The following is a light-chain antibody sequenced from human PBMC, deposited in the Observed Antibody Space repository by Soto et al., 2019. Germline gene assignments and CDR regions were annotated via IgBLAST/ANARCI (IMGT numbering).Light chain of an antibody. CDR1: SSDVGGYNY. J-gene: IGLJ3*02. V-gene: IGLV2-14*01. CDR2: DVS. Sequence: QSALTQPASVSGSPGQSITISCTGTSSDVGGYNYVSWYQQHPGKAPKLMIYDVSNRPSGVSNRFSGPKSGNTASLTISGLQAEDEADYHCSCYTSSSTWVFVGGTQLTVL. CDR3: SCYTSSSTWV.